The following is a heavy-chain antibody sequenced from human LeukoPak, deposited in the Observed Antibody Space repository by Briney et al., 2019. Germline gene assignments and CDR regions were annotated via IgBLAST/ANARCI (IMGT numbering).Heavy chain of an antibody. CDR3: ARRDNYDY. Sequence: SETLSLTCSVSGGSISSYYWSWIRQPPGKGLEWIGYLYYSGSTNSNPSLKSRVTMSVDTSKNQFSLKLSSVTAADTAVYYCARRDNYDYWGQGTLVTVSS. D-gene: IGHD2-15*01. CDR1: GGSISSYY. J-gene: IGHJ4*02. V-gene: IGHV4-59*12. CDR2: LYYSGST.